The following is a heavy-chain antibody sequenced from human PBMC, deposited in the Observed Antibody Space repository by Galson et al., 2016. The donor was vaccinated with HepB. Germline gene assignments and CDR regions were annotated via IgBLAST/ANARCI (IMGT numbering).Heavy chain of an antibody. CDR1: GFTLTNSG. V-gene: IGHV1-58*01. Sequence: SVKVSCKASGFTLTNSGVQWVRQARGQGLEWIGWIVVGSGNTNYAQKFQERVTITTDMSTSTAYMELSSLRSEDTAVYYCAVGVVLRGGFHYWGQGTLVTVSS. D-gene: IGHD3-3*01. J-gene: IGHJ4*02. CDR2: IVVGSGNT. CDR3: AVGVVLRGGFHY.